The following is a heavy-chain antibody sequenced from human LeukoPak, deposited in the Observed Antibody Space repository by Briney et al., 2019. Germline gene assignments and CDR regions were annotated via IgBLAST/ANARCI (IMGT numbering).Heavy chain of an antibody. CDR2: IKQDGSEK. V-gene: IGHV3-7*01. CDR3: ASGVVVVVAATVFQH. D-gene: IGHD2-15*01. Sequence: PGGSLRLSCAASGFTFSSYWMSWVRQAPGKGLEWVANIKQDGSEKYYVDSVKGRFTISRDNAKNSLYLQMNSLRAEDTAVYYCASGVVVVVAATVFQHWGQGTLVTVSS. J-gene: IGHJ1*01. CDR1: GFTFSSYW.